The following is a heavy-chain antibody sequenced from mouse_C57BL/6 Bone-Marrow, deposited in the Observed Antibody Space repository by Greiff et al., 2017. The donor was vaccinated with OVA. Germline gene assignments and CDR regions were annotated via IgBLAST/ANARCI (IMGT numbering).Heavy chain of an antibody. V-gene: IGHV10-1*01. Sequence: DVKLVESGGGLVQPKGSLKLSCAASGFSFNTYAMNWVRQAPGKGLEWVARIRSKSNNYATYYADSVKDRFTISRDDSESMLYLQMNNLKTEDTAMYYCVRQRAYDYGAMDYWGQGTSVTVSS. CDR2: IRSKSNNYAT. CDR3: VRQRAYDYGAMDY. CDR1: GFSFNTYA. D-gene: IGHD6-5*01. J-gene: IGHJ4*01.